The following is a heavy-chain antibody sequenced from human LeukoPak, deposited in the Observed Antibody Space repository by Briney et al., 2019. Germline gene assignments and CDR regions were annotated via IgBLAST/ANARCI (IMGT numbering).Heavy chain of an antibody. V-gene: IGHV1-18*01. J-gene: IGHJ4*02. Sequence: ASVTVSCTASGYTFTSYGISWVRRAPGHGLEWMGWISAYNGNTNYAQKLQGRVTTTTDTSTSTAYMELRSLISDDTAVYYCAKSGYDSSGLWYFDYWGQGTLVTVSS. CDR1: GYTFTSYG. CDR3: AKSGYDSSGLWYFDY. D-gene: IGHD3-22*01. CDR2: ISAYNGNT.